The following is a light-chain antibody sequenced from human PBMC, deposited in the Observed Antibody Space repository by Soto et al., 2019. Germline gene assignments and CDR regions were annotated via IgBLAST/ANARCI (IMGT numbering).Light chain of an antibody. CDR1: QDITNY. CDR3: QQYDDLPFT. CDR2: DAS. V-gene: IGKV1-33*01. Sequence: DIQMTQSPSSLSASVGDRVTITCQASQDITNYLSWYQQKPGKAAELLIYDASNLETGVPSRFSGSGSGTDFTFTISSLQPEDTATYYCQQYDDLPFTFGPGTKVDIK. J-gene: IGKJ3*01.